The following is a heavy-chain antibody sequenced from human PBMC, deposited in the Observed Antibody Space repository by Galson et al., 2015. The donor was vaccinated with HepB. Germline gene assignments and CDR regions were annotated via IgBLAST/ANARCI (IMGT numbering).Heavy chain of an antibody. CDR2: FDPEDGET. J-gene: IGHJ3*02. CDR3: AIEGSGWVHDAFDI. CDR1: GYTLTKLS. Sequence: SVKVSCKVSGYTLTKLSMHWVRQAPGKGLEWMGGFDPEDGETIYAQKFQGRVTMTEDTSTDTAYMELSSLRSEDTAVYYCAIEGSGWVHDAFDIWGQGTMVTVSS. D-gene: IGHD3-22*01. V-gene: IGHV1-24*01.